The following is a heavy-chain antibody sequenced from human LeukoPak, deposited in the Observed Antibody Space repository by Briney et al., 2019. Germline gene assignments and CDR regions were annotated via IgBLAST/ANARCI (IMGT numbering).Heavy chain of an antibody. CDR3: ARVARGGLYFDY. CDR1: GGSISSGGYS. V-gene: IGHV4-30-2*01. J-gene: IGHJ4*02. CDR2: IYHSGST. D-gene: IGHD3/OR15-3a*01. Sequence: PSETLSLTCAVSGGSISSGGYSWSWIRQPPGKGLEWIGYIYHSGSTYYNPSLKSRVTISVDRSKNQFSLKLSSVTAADTAVYYCARVARGGLYFDYWGQGTLVTVSS.